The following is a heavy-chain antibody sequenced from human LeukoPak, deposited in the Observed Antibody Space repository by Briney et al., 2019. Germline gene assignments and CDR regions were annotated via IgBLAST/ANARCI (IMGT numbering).Heavy chain of an antibody. D-gene: IGHD3-10*01. Sequence: SVKVSCKASGGTFSSYAISWVRQAPGQGLEWMGGIIPIFGTANYAQKFQGRVTITADKSTSTAYMELSSLRSEDTAVYYCARDTYYYGSGSYYFSYYYYYMDVWGKGTTVTVSS. CDR1: GGTFSSYA. J-gene: IGHJ6*03. V-gene: IGHV1-69*06. CDR3: ARDTYYYGSGSYYFSYYYYYMDV. CDR2: IIPIFGTA.